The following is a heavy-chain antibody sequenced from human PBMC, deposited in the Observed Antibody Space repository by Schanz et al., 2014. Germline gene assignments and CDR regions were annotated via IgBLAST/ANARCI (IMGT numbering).Heavy chain of an antibody. CDR1: GYTFTSYG. CDR3: ARNTHSTGWYFDN. J-gene: IGHJ4*02. V-gene: IGHV1-18*04. D-gene: IGHD6-19*01. CDR2: ISPYNGNT. Sequence: QVQLVPSGVEVKKPGASVKVSCKASGYTFTSYGITWVRQAPGQRLEWMGWISPYNGNTNYAQKFQDRVTVTTDTSTSTAYMELGSLRSDDTAVYYCARNTHSTGWYFDNWGQGTLVTVSS.